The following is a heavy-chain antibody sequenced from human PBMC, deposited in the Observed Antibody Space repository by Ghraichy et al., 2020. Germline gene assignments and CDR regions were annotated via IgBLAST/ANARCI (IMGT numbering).Heavy chain of an antibody. CDR2: IYYSGST. Sequence: SETLSLTCTVSGGSISSSSYYWGWIRQPPGKGLEWIGSIYYSGSTYYNPSLKSRVTISVDTSKNQFSLKLSSVTAADTAVYYCRAFFVATITMGYYYGMDVWGQGTTVTVSS. CDR1: GGSISSSSYY. J-gene: IGHJ6*02. V-gene: IGHV4-39*01. CDR3: RAFFVATITMGYYYGMDV. D-gene: IGHD5-12*01.